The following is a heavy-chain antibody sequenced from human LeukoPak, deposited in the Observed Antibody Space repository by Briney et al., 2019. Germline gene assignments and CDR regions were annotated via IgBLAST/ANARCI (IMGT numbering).Heavy chain of an antibody. J-gene: IGHJ1*01. CDR2: IRYDGTLI. Sequence: GGSLCPFRAVSGSIFSNCGMRSVRQAPGKGLEWVAFIRYDGTLIHYGDSVKGRFTISRDNSQDTLYLQMTSLRPEDTAVYYCAREMEKLMIGFFHDWGQGTLVTVSS. D-gene: IGHD5-24*01. CDR3: AREMEKLMIGFFHD. CDR1: GSIFSNCG. V-gene: IGHV3-30*02.